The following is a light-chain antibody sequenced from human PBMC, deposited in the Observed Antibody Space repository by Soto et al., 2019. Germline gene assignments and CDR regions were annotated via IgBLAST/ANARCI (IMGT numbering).Light chain of an antibody. J-gene: IGLJ2*01. V-gene: IGLV1-47*02. CDR1: SSNIGSDY. CDR2: TDN. CDR3: AAWEESLNSVV. Sequence: QSVLTQPPSASGAPGQRVTISCSGSSSNIGSDYLYWYQQRPGTAPKLLIYTDNLRPSGVPDRFSGSKSGTSGSLAISGLRSEDDADYYCAAWEESLNSVVFGGGTKLTVL.